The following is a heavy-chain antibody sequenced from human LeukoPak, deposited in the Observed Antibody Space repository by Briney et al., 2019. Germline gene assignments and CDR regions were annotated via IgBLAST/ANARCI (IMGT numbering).Heavy chain of an antibody. CDR3: ARASYYYDSSGYPGYYFDY. CDR2: INPNSGGT. D-gene: IGHD3-22*01. CDR1: GYTFTDYY. J-gene: IGHJ4*02. V-gene: IGHV1-2*02. Sequence: ASVKVSCKSSGYTFTDYYMHWVRQAPGQGLEWMGWINPNSGGTNYAQKFQGRVTMTRDTSISTAYMELSRLRSDDTAVYYCARASYYYDSSGYPGYYFDYWGQGTLVTVSS.